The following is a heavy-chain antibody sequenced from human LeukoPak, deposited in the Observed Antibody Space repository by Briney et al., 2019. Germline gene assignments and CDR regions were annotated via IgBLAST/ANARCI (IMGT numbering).Heavy chain of an antibody. CDR3: ARSGFGSGISFDL. J-gene: IGHJ5*02. CDR2: INPSGGDT. Sequence: ASVKVSCKASGYTFTRYYMHWVRQAPGQGLEWMGIINPSGGDTGYPQKFQGRVTMTRDTSITTAYMELSSLRSEDTAVYYCARSGFGSGISFDLWGQGTLVTASS. V-gene: IGHV1-46*01. CDR1: GYTFTRYY. D-gene: IGHD3-10*01.